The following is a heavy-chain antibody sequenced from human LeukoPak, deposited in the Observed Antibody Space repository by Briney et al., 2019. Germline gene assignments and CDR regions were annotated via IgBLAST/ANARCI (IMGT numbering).Heavy chain of an antibody. CDR3: ARSGYDWDNWFDP. J-gene: IGHJ5*02. CDR2: INAGNGNT. V-gene: IGHV1-3*03. D-gene: IGHD5-12*01. CDR1: GYTFTSYA. Sequence: EASVKVSCKASGYTFTSYAMHWVRQAPGQRLEWMGWINAGNGNTKYSQEFQGRVTITRDTSASTAYMELSSLRSEDMAVYYCARSGYDWDNWFDPWGQGTLVTVSS.